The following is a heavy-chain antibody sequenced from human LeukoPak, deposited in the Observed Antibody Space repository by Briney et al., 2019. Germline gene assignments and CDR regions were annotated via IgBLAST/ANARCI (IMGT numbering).Heavy chain of an antibody. CDR1: GFTFGTYA. CDR3: ARDVWLAVAGHAF. CDR2: ISGGADDP. D-gene: IGHD6-19*01. V-gene: IGHV3-23*01. Sequence: GGSLRLSCTASGFTFGTYAMSWVRQAPGKGLEWISAISGGADDPYYADSGKGRFTISRDNSKNTMFLQMNSLRAEDTAVYYCARDVWLAVAGHAFWGQGTLVTVSS. J-gene: IGHJ4*02.